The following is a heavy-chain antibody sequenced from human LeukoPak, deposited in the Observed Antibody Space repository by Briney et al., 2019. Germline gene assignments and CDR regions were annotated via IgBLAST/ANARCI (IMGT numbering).Heavy chain of an antibody. D-gene: IGHD6-13*01. V-gene: IGHV3-30*02. Sequence: GGSLSLSCAASGFTFSAYGMHWVRQAPGKGLEWVAFIRYDGSNKYYADSVKGRFTISRDNSKNTLYLQMNSLRAEDTAVYYCAKDLDSSSWWDNWNDDNWFDPWGQGTLVTVSS. J-gene: IGHJ5*02. CDR2: IRYDGSNK. CDR3: AKDLDSSSWWDNWNDDNWFDP. CDR1: GFTFSAYG.